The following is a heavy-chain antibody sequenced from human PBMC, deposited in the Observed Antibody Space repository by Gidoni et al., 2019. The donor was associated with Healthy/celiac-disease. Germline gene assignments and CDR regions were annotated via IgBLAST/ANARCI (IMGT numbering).Heavy chain of an antibody. Sequence: VQPVESGGGVVQPGRSLRLSCAASGFTFSSYGMHWVRQAPGKGLEWVAVIWYDGSNKYYADSVKGRFTISRDNSENTLYLQMNSLRAEDTAVYYCARDRYYGSGSYFDYWGQGTLVTVSS. D-gene: IGHD3-10*01. V-gene: IGHV3-33*01. J-gene: IGHJ4*02. CDR3: ARDRYYGSGSYFDY. CDR1: GFTFSSYG. CDR2: IWYDGSNK.